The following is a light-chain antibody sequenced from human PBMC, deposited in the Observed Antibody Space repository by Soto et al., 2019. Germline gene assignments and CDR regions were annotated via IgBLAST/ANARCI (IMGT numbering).Light chain of an antibody. V-gene: IGKV2-28*01. J-gene: IGKJ1*01. CDR3: MQALQSPRT. CDR1: QSLLHSNGYNY. CDR2: LGS. Sequence: DIVMTQSPLSLPVTPGEPASISCRSSQSLLHSNGYNYLDWYLQKPGQSPQLLIYLGSNRSSGVPDRFSGSGSGTDLTLKISRLEAEDVGVYYCMQALQSPRTFGQGTKVEIK.